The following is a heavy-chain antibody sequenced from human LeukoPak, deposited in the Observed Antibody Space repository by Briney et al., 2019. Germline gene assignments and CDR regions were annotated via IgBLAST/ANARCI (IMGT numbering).Heavy chain of an antibody. D-gene: IGHD6-19*01. CDR1: GYTFSGHY. Sequence: EASVKVSCKASGYTFSGHYLHWVRQAPGQGLEWMGGIIPIFGTANYAQKFQGRVTITADESTSTAYMELSSLRSEDTAVYYCAREVKQWLVEGTSWFDPWGQGTLVTVSS. CDR3: AREVKQWLVEGTSWFDP. V-gene: IGHV1-69*01. CDR2: IIPIFGTA. J-gene: IGHJ5*02.